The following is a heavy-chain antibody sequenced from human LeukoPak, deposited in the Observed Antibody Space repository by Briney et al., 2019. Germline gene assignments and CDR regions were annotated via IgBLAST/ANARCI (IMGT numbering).Heavy chain of an antibody. J-gene: IGHJ6*03. V-gene: IGHV3-9*01. CDR2: ISWNSGSI. D-gene: IGHD1-1*01. CDR1: GFTFDDYA. CDR3: AKVVTGTTLDYYYYMDV. Sequence: GRSLRPSCAASGFTFDDYAMHWVRRAPGKGLEWVSGISWNSGSIGYADSVKGRFTISRDNAKNSLYLQMNSLRAEDTALYYCAKVVTGTTLDYYYYMDVWGKGTTVTVSS.